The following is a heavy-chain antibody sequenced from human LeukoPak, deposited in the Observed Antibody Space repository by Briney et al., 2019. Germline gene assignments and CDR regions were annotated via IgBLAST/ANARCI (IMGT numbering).Heavy chain of an antibody. J-gene: IGHJ3*01. Sequence: GGSLRLSCAASGFTFSSYGMHWVRQAPGKGLEWVAVISYDGSNKYYADSVKGRFTISRDNSKNTLYLQMNSLRAEDTAVYYCAKAGGVYDSSGYYQGDWGQGTMVTVSS. V-gene: IGHV3-30*18. D-gene: IGHD3-22*01. CDR3: AKAGGVYDSSGYYQGD. CDR2: ISYDGSNK. CDR1: GFTFSSYG.